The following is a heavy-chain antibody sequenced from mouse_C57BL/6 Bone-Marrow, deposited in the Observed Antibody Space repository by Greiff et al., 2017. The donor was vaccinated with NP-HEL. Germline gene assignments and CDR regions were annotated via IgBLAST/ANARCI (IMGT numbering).Heavy chain of an antibody. Sequence: VQLQQSGAELVRPGASVKLSCTASGFNIKDDYMHWVKQRPEQGLEWIGWIDPENGDTEYASKFQGKATITADTSSNTAYLQLSSLTSEDTAVYYCTAEGGSYWGQGTTLTVSS. D-gene: IGHD1-1*02. J-gene: IGHJ2*01. CDR3: TAEGGSY. CDR1: GFNIKDDY. V-gene: IGHV14-4*01. CDR2: IDPENGDT.